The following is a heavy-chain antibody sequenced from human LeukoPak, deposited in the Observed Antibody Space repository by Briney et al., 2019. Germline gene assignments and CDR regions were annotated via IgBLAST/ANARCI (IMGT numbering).Heavy chain of an antibody. CDR2: INQDGSAK. V-gene: IGHV3-7*01. CDR1: GFTFSSYG. J-gene: IGHJ4*02. D-gene: IGHD5-12*01. Sequence: GGSLRLSCAASGFTFSSYGMHWVRQAPGKGLEWVANINQDGSAKYYVDSVKGRFTVSRDNAENSLYQQTNSLRAEDTAVYYCARLWGDATIFDLWGQGTLVTVSS. CDR3: ARLWGDATIFDL.